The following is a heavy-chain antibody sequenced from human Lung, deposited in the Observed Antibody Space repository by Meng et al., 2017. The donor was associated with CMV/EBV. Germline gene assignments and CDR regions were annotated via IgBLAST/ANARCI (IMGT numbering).Heavy chain of an antibody. CDR1: GGTFNSYA. J-gene: IGHJ4*02. CDR2: IIPIFGTT. V-gene: IGHV1-69*12. CDR3: ARAPPIVGASFDS. Sequence: QVQLVQSGAEVKKPXSSVKVSCKTSGGTFNSYATSWVRQAPGQGLEWMGGIIPIFGTTNYAQKFQGRIRITADESTSTAYMELSSLRSEDTAVYYCARAPPIVGASFDSWGQGTPVTVSS. D-gene: IGHD1-26*01.